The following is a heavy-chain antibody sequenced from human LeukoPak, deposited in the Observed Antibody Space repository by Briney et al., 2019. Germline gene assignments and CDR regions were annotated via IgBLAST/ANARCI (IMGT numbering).Heavy chain of an antibody. V-gene: IGHV3-30*03. J-gene: IGHJ3*01. D-gene: IGHD5-18*01. CDR2: ISYDGSNK. CDR1: GFSFNTYG. Sequence: PGRSLRLSCAASGFSFNTYGMHWVRQGPGKGLEWVAVISYDGSNKWYADSVKGRFTISRDNSKNTLYLQMNSLRPEDTAVYSCVMGRAYNYWGRGTMVTVSS. CDR3: VMGRAYNY.